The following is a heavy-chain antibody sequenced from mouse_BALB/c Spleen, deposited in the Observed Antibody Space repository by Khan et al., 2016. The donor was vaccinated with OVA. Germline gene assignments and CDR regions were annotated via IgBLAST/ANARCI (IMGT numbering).Heavy chain of an antibody. CDR2: INTYTGEP. V-gene: IGHV9-3-1*01. Sequence: QIQLVQSGPELKKPGETVKISCKASGDTFTNYGMNWVKQAPGEGLKWMGWINTYTGEPTYADDFKGRFAFSLETSASTAYLQINNLKNEDTAAYFCARKNYSYDRYFDVWGAGTTVTVSS. CDR1: GDTFTNYG. J-gene: IGHJ1*01. CDR3: ARKNYSYDRYFDV. D-gene: IGHD2-12*01.